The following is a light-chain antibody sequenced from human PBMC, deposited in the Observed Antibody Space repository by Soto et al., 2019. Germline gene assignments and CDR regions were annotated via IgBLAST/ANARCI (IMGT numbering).Light chain of an antibody. V-gene: IGLV2-11*01. CDR2: DVS. CDR1: SSDVGVYNY. J-gene: IGLJ1*01. CDR3: CSYAGSYTFV. Sequence: QSALTQPRPVSGSPGQSVTISCTGTSSDVGVYNYVSWYQQYPGKAPKIMTYDVSKRPSGVPDRFSGSKSDNTASLTISGLQAEDEADYYCCSYAGSYTFVFGIGTKVTVL.